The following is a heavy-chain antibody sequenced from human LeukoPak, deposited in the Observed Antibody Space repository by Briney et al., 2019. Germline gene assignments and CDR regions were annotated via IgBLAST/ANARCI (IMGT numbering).Heavy chain of an antibody. D-gene: IGHD6-19*01. CDR2: FDPEDGET. J-gene: IGHJ6*02. CDR1: GYTLTELS. V-gene: IGHV1-24*01. Sequence: VASVKVSCKVSGYTLTELSMHWVRQAPGKGLEWMGGFDPEDGETIYAQKFQGRVTMTEDTSTDTAYMELSSLRSEDTAVYYCARAKGIAVAGNYYYYGMDVWGQGTTVTVSS. CDR3: ARAKGIAVAGNYYYYGMDV.